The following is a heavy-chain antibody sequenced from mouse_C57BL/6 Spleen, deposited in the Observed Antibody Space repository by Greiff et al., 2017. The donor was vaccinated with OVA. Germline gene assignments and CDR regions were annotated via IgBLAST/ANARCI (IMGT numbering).Heavy chain of an antibody. CDR3: ARHYYYGSSYPYYFDY. Sequence: EVHLVESGGGLVKPGGSLKLSCAASGFTFSDYGMHWVRQAPEKGLEWVAYISSGSSTIYYADTVKGRFTISRDNAKNTLFLQMTSLRSEDTAMYYCARHYYYGSSYPYYFDYWGQGTTLTVSS. CDR1: GFTFSDYG. J-gene: IGHJ2*01. V-gene: IGHV5-17*01. CDR2: ISSGSSTI. D-gene: IGHD1-1*01.